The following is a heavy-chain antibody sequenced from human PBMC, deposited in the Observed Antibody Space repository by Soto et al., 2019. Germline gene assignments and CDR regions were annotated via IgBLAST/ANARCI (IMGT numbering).Heavy chain of an antibody. CDR3: ARGGEKQLFRYYYYGMDV. CDR2: ISSSSSYT. J-gene: IGHJ6*02. CDR1: GFTFSDYY. V-gene: IGHV3-11*06. Sequence: GSLRLSCAASGFTFSDYYMSWIRQAPGKGLEWVSYISSSSSYTNYADSVKGRFTISRDNAKNSLYLQMNSLRAEDTAVYYCARGGEKQLFRYYYYGMDVWGQGTTVTVSS. D-gene: IGHD6-6*01.